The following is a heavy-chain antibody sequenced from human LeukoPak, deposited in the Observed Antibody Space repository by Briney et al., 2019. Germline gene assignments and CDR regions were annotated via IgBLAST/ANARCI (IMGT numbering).Heavy chain of an antibody. V-gene: IGHV4-59*01. D-gene: IGHD7-27*01. CDR3: ARTLNWDFDY. CDR1: GGSIGSYY. J-gene: IGHJ4*02. Sequence: RPSETLSLTCTVSGGSIGSYYWSWIRQPPGKGLEWIGYIYYSGNTNYKPSLKSRVTISLDVSKNQFSLKLSSVTAADTAVYYCARTLNWDFDYWGQGTLVTVSS. CDR2: IYYSGNT.